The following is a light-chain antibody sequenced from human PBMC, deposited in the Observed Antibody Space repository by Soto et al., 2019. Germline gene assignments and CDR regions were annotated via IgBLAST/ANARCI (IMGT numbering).Light chain of an antibody. J-gene: IGLJ2*01. CDR2: SNY. CDR1: SSNIGSNS. Sequence: QSVLTQPPSASGTPGQRVTISCSGSSSNIGSNSVKWYQQLPGMAPKLLIYSNYQRPSGVPDRFSGSKSGTSVSLAISGLQSEDEADYYCVAWDDSLNGPVFGGGTKVTVL. CDR3: VAWDDSLNGPV. V-gene: IGLV1-44*01.